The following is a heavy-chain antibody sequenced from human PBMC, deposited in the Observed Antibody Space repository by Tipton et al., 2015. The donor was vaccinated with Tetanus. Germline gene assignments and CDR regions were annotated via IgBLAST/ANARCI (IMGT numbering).Heavy chain of an antibody. Sequence: SLRLSCAASGFTFSNYALSWVRQAPGKGLEWVASISGGGRSTHYAESVQGRFTISRDNANNSLYVLMDSLRPEDTALYYCARAVRGRDVFDIWGQGTMVIVSS. D-gene: IGHD3-10*01. CDR3: ARAVRGRDVFDI. J-gene: IGHJ3*02. CDR1: GFTFSNYA. CDR2: ISGGGRST. V-gene: IGHV3-23*01.